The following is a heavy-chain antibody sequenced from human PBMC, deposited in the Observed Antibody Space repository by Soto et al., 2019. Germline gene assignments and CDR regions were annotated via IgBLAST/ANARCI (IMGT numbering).Heavy chain of an antibody. CDR1: GFTFSSYA. V-gene: IGHV3-23*01. CDR3: AKRATTHYDFWSCYSED. J-gene: IGHJ4*02. CDR2: ISGSGGST. D-gene: IGHD3-3*01. Sequence: EVQLLESGGGLVQPGGSLRLSCAASGFTFSSYAMSWVRQAPGKGLEWVSAISGSGGSTYYADSVKGRFTISRDNSKNTLYLQMNSLRAEDTAVYYCAKRATTHYDFWSCYSEDWGQGTLVTVSS.